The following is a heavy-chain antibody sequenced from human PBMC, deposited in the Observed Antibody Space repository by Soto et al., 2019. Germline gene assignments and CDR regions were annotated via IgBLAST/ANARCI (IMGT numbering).Heavy chain of an antibody. Sequence: SETLSLTCSVSGGSISSSNSYWGWIRQPPGKGLEWIGSIYYSGSTYYNPSLKSRVSISVDTSKNQFSLKLSSVTAADTAVYYCARRGFMGATTIDYWGQGTLVTVSS. V-gene: IGHV4-39*01. D-gene: IGHD1-26*01. CDR1: GGSISSSNSY. J-gene: IGHJ4*02. CDR2: IYYSGST. CDR3: ARRGFMGATTIDY.